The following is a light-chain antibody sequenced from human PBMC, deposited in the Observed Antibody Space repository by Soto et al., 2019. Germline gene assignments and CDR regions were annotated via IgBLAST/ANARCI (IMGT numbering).Light chain of an antibody. Sequence: MTQSPATLSVSPGERATLSCRASQSVSTYLNWYQQKPGKAPKLLIFAASILQTGVPSRFSGSGSGTDFALTISNLQPEDFATYYRPQSHSSPITFGQGTRLEIK. J-gene: IGKJ5*01. V-gene: IGKV1-39*01. CDR3: PQSHSSPIT. CDR2: AAS. CDR1: QSVSTY.